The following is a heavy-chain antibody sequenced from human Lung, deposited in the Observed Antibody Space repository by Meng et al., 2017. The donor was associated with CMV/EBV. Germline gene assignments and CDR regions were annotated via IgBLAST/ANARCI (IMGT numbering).Heavy chain of an antibody. D-gene: IGHD2-2*01. CDR2: IRDSGGST. Sequence: SCAASGFTFTSYAMSWVRQAPGKGLEWVSAIRDSGGSTYYADSVKGRFTISRDNSKNTLYLQMNSLRAEDTAVYYCAKDGVVIPEGGMDDLGQGXTVTVSS. CDR1: GFTFTSYA. J-gene: IGHJ6*02. CDR3: AKDGVVIPEGGMDD. V-gene: IGHV3-23*01.